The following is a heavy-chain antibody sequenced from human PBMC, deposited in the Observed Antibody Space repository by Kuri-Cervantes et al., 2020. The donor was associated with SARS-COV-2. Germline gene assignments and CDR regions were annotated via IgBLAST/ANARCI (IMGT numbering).Heavy chain of an antibody. V-gene: IGHV1-18*01. CDR3: AREIPAAMGTNWFDP. CDR1: DYTFTSYG. D-gene: IGHD2-2*01. Sequence: ASVKVSCKASDYTFTSYGISWVRQAPGQGLEWMGWISAYNGNTNYAQIFQGRVTMTRDTSTTTAYMELSSLRSEDTAMYYCAREIPAAMGTNWFDPWGQGTLVTVSS. J-gene: IGHJ5*02. CDR2: ISAYNGNT.